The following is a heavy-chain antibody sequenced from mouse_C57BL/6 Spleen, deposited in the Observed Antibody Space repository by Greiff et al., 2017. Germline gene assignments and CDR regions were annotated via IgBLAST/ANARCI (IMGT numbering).Heavy chain of an antibody. CDR3: SRQLRLPSFDY. CDR1: GYTFTSYW. D-gene: IGHD3-2*02. Sequence: QVQLQQPGAELVRPGTSVKLSCKASGYTFTSYWMHWVKQRPGQGLEWIGVIDPSDSYTNYNQKFKGKATLTVDTSYSTAYMHLSSLTSEYSSVYYGSRQLRLPSFDYWGQGTTLTVSS. V-gene: IGHV1-59*01. CDR2: IDPSDSYT. J-gene: IGHJ2*01.